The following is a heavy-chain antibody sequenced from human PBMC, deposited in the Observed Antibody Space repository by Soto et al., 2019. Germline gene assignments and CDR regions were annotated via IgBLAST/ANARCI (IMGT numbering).Heavy chain of an antibody. V-gene: IGHV3-48*02. CDR3: ARVQSAPVTDYGMDV. D-gene: IGHD2-21*02. J-gene: IGHJ6*02. CDR1: GFTFSRYS. CDR2: ISSSISTI. Sequence: GGSLRLSCAASGFTFSRYSMNWVRQAPGKGLEWVSYISSSISTIYYADSVKGRFTISRDNAKNSLYLQMNSLRDEDTAVYYCARVQSAPVTDYGMDVWGQGTTVSVSS.